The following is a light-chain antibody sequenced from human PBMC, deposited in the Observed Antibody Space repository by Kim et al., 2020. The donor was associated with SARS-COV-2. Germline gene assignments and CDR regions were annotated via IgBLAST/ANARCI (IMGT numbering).Light chain of an antibody. CDR2: AGS. CDR1: QGSRSW. V-gene: IGKV1-12*01. CDR3: QQGNSFPRT. J-gene: IGKJ3*01. Sequence: ACIGDRVTSNGRASQGSRSWLAWYQQKTGKAPKLLIDAGSNLQSGVPSRFSGSGSGTDITLTISSLQPEDFATYNWQQGNSFPRTFGPGTKVDIK.